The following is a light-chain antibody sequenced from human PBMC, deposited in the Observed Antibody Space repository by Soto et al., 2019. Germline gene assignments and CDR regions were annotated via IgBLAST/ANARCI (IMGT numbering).Light chain of an antibody. CDR1: SSDVGGYNY. J-gene: IGLJ2*01. V-gene: IGLV2-14*03. CDR3: TSYTTTSTVV. Sequence: QSALTQPASVSGSPGQSITISCTGTSSDVGGYNYVSWYQQHPGKAPKLLIYDVNNRPSGVSNRFSGSKSGNTASLTISGLQAEDWADYYCTSYTTTSTVVFGGGTKLTVL. CDR2: DVN.